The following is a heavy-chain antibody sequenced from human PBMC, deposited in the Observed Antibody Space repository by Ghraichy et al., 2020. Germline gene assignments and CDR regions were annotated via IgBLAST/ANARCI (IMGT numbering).Heavy chain of an antibody. CDR1: GGSISSSSYY. D-gene: IGHD3-16*01. J-gene: IGHJ3*02. V-gene: IGHV4-39*07. CDR3: ARVLSHDYVFFGWFGVFDAFDI. Sequence: SETLSLTYTVSGGSISSSSYYWGWIRQPPGKGLEWIGSIYYSGSTYYNPSLKSRVTISVDTSKNQFSLKLSSVTAADTAVYYCARVLSHDYVFFGWFGVFDAFDIWGQGTMVTVSS. CDR2: IYYSGST.